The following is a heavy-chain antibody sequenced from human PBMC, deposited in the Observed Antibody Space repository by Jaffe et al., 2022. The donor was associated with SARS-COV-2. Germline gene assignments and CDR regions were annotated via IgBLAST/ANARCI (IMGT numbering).Heavy chain of an antibody. CDR3: ARVQVNLPYYYGMDV. J-gene: IGHJ6*02. V-gene: IGHV3-21*01. Sequence: EVQLVESGGGLVKPGGSLRLSCAASGFTFSSYSMNWVRQAPGKGLEWVSSISSSFNYIYYADSVKGRFTISRDNAKNSLYLQMNSLRAEDTAVYYCARVQVNLPYYYGMDVWGQGTTVTVSS. CDR1: GFTFSSYS. CDR2: ISSSFNYI. D-gene: IGHD1-7*01.